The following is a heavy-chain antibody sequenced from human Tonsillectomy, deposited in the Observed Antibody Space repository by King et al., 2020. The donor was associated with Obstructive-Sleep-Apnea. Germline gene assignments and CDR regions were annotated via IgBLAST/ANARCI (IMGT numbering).Heavy chain of an antibody. Sequence: VQLVESGGGLVQPGGSLRLSCAASGFIFSDHYMDWVRQAPGKGLEWVGRIRNKVNLYTTEYAASVKRRFTISRDDSKNSVYLQMNSLKTEDTAMYYCARALSRAGAFDIWGQGTMVTVSS. CDR3: ARALSRAGAFDI. CDR2: IRNKVNLYTT. CDR1: GFIFSDHY. J-gene: IGHJ3*02. D-gene: IGHD3-10*01. V-gene: IGHV3-72*01.